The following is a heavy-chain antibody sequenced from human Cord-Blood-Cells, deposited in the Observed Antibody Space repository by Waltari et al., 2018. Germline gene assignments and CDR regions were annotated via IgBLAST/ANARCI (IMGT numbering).Heavy chain of an antibody. CDR3: ARVLPRYYDFWSGYNWFDP. J-gene: IGHJ5*02. CDR1: GGSFSGYY. V-gene: IGHV4-34*01. Sequence: QVQLQQWGAGLLKPSETLSLTCAVYGGSFSGYYWSWIRQPPGKGLEWIGEINHSGSNNYNPSLKSRVTISVDTSKNQFSLKLSSVTAADTAVYYCARVLPRYYDFWSGYNWFDPWGQGTLVTVSS. D-gene: IGHD3-3*01. CDR2: INHSGSN.